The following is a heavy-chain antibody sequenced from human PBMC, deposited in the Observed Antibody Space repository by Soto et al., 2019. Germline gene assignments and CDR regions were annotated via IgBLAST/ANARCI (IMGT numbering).Heavy chain of an antibody. V-gene: IGHV1-2*02. J-gene: IGHJ5*02. CDR3: ARGGREVPRIPYDT. CDR2: INPNVGGT. D-gene: IGHD3-16*01. CDR1: GYTFTDYY. Sequence: ASVKVSGKASGYTFTDYYVHWVRQAPGQGLEWMGWINPNVGGTNYARKFQGRVTMTRDTSISTIYMKLTRLSPDDTAIYYCARGGREVPRIPYDTWGQGTRVTVSS.